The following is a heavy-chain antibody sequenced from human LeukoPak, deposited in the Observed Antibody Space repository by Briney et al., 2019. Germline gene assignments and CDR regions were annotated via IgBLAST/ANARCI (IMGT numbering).Heavy chain of an antibody. CDR1: GFTFSSYS. V-gene: IGHV3-21*01. J-gene: IGHJ4*02. CDR3: ARGRPGKISMIVVITPPAFDY. Sequence: GGYLRLSCAASGFTFSSYSMNWVRQAPGKGLEWVSSISSSSSYIYYADSVKGRFTISRDNAKNSLYLQMNSLRTEDTAVYYCARGRPGKISMIVVITPPAFDYWGQGTLVTVSS. CDR2: ISSSSSYI. D-gene: IGHD3-22*01.